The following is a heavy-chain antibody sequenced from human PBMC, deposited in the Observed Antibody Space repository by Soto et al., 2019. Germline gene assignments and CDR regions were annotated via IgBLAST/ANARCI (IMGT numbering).Heavy chain of an antibody. Sequence: QVQLVESGGGVVQPGRSLRLSCAASGFTFSSYGMHWVRQAPGKGLEWVALIWYDGSIKYYADSVKGRFTISRDNSKNTLYLQMNSLRAEDTAVYYCARDYDSSGYPRYYFDYWGQGTLVTVSS. J-gene: IGHJ4*02. D-gene: IGHD3-22*01. CDR2: IWYDGSIK. CDR1: GFTFSSYG. CDR3: ARDYDSSGYPRYYFDY. V-gene: IGHV3-33*01.